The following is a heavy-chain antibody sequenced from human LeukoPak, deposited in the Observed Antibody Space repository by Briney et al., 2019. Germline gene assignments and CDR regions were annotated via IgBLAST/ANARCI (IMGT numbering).Heavy chain of an antibody. CDR2: IYTSGST. V-gene: IGHV4-61*02. Sequence: SETLSLTCTVSGGSISTGTYYWSWIRQPAGKGLEWIGRIYTSGSTSYNPSLKSRVTISVDTSKNQFSLKLNSVTAADTAVYYCARGDYYGSGSYYNSAFDIWGQGTMVTVSS. CDR1: GGSISTGTYY. CDR3: ARGDYYGSGSYYNSAFDI. J-gene: IGHJ3*02. D-gene: IGHD3-10*01.